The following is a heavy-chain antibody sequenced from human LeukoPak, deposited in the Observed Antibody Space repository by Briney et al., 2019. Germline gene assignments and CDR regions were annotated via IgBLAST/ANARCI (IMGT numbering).Heavy chain of an antibody. Sequence: SQTLSLTCAVSGYAITSGGFSWNWIRQPPGKGLEWIGCIYDRGPAYYNPSLKSRFTISVDRPKNQFFLNVTSLTAADTAVYYCARSRQASGLFNSWGQGTLVVVSS. CDR1: GYAITSGGFS. V-gene: IGHV4-30-2*01. CDR2: IYDRGPA. J-gene: IGHJ5*01. CDR3: ARSRQASGLFNS. D-gene: IGHD3-10*01.